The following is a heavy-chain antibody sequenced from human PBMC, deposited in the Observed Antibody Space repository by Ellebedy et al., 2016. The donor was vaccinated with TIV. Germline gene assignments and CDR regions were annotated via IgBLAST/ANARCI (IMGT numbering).Heavy chain of an antibody. V-gene: IGHV4-34*01. D-gene: IGHD1/OR15-1a*01. Sequence: MPSETLSLTRAVSGGSFSGYYCSWIRQPPGKGLEWIGEIHPSGITNFAPSLTSRATISLDTSKNLFSLKLSSVTAADTAVYYCARGSDWSKVGDSWGQGTLVTVSS. J-gene: IGHJ5*01. CDR1: GGSFSGYY. CDR3: ARGSDWSKVGDS. CDR2: IHPSGIT.